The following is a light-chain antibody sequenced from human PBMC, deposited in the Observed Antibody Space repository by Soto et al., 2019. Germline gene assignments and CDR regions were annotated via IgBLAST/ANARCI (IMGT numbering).Light chain of an antibody. CDR3: SSYTSSSTLV. CDR1: SSDVGGYNY. Sequence: QSALTQPASVSGSPGQSITISCTGTSSDVGGYNYVSWYQQHPGKAPKLMIYDVSNRPSGVSNRFSGYKSGNTASLTISGLQAEDEADYYCSSYTSSSTLVFGPGTKLTVL. J-gene: IGLJ1*01. CDR2: DVS. V-gene: IGLV2-14*01.